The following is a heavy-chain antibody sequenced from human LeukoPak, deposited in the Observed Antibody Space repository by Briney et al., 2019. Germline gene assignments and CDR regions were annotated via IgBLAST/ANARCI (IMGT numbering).Heavy chain of an antibody. J-gene: IGHJ4*02. CDR3: AKGPDYSSGWYPFDY. D-gene: IGHD6-19*01. Sequence: GRSLRLSCAASGFTFSSYGMHWVRQAPGKGLEWVAAIWYDGSNKYYADSVKGRFTISRDNSKDTLYLQMNSLRAEDTAVYYCAKGPDYSSGWYPFDYWGQGTLVTVSS. CDR2: IWYDGSNK. V-gene: IGHV3-33*06. CDR1: GFTFSSYG.